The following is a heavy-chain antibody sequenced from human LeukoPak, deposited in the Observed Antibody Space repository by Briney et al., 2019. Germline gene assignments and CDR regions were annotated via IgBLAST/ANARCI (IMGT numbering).Heavy chain of an antibody. CDR1: GYTFTSYG. D-gene: IGHD3-22*01. Sequence: ASVKVSCKASGYTFTSYGISWVRQAPGQGLEWMGWISAYNGNTNYAQKLQGRVTMTTDTSTSTAYMELRSLRSNDTAVYYCARKYYYDSSGYYYLYYFDYWGQGTLVTVSS. V-gene: IGHV1-18*01. J-gene: IGHJ4*02. CDR2: ISAYNGNT. CDR3: ARKYYYDSSGYYYLYYFDY.